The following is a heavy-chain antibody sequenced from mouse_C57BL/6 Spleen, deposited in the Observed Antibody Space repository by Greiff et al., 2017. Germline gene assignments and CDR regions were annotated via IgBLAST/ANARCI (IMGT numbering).Heavy chain of an antibody. Sequence: EVQRVESGGGLVQPGGSLKLSCAASGFTFSDYYMYWVRQTPEKRLEWVAYISNGGGSTYYPDTVKGRFTISRDNAKNTLYLQMSRLKSEDTAMYYCARHWGTTVVGAMDYWGQGTSVTVSS. V-gene: IGHV5-12*01. D-gene: IGHD1-1*01. J-gene: IGHJ4*01. CDR1: GFTFSDYY. CDR3: ARHWGTTVVGAMDY. CDR2: ISNGGGST.